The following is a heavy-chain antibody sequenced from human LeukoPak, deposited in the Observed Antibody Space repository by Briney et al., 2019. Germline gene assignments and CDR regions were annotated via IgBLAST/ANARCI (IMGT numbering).Heavy chain of an antibody. Sequence: GGSLRLSCAASGFTFSSYAMSWVRQAPGKGLEWVSAISGSGGSTCYADSVKGRFTISRDNSKNTLYLQMNSLRAEDTAVYYCAKDPAPRVGYYDSSGYFEYWGQGTLVTVSS. V-gene: IGHV3-23*01. CDR2: ISGSGGST. CDR3: AKDPAPRVGYYDSSGYFEY. J-gene: IGHJ4*02. D-gene: IGHD3-22*01. CDR1: GFTFSSYA.